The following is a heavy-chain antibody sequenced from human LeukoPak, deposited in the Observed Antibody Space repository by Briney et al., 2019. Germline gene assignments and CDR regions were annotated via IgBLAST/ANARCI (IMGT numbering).Heavy chain of an antibody. Sequence: GGSLRLSCAASGFTFSSYEMNWVRQAPGKGLEWVSSISSSGSTIYYADSVKGRFTISRDNAKNSLYLQMNSLRAEDTAVYYCARVWFGEFDYYYYGMDVWGQGTTVTVSS. J-gene: IGHJ6*02. V-gene: IGHV3-48*03. D-gene: IGHD3-10*01. CDR2: ISSSGSTI. CDR3: ARVWFGEFDYYYYGMDV. CDR1: GFTFSSYE.